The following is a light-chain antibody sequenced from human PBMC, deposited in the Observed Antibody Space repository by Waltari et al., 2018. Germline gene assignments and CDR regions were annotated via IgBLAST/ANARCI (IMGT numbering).Light chain of an antibody. J-gene: IGKJ2*01. CDR3: QQYNSYPYT. V-gene: IGKV1-5*01. Sequence: DIQMTQSPSTLSASVGDRVPITCRGSQSINSWLAWYQQKPGKAPKLLIYDASSLESGVPSRFSGSGSGSEFTLTISSLQPDDFTTYYCQQYNSYPYTFGQGTKLEIK. CDR2: DAS. CDR1: QSINSW.